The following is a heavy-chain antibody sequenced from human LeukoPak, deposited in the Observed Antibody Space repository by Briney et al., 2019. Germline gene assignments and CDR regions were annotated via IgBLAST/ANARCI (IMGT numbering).Heavy chain of an antibody. CDR1: GFTFSSYG. Sequence: PGRSLRLSCAASGFTFSSYGMHWVRQAPGKGLEGVAVIWYDGSNKYYADSVKGRFTISRDNSKNTLYLQMNSLRAEDTAVYYCARKAMGATVYFDYWGQGTLVTVSS. V-gene: IGHV3-33*01. D-gene: IGHD1-26*01. CDR3: ARKAMGATVYFDY. CDR2: IWYDGSNK. J-gene: IGHJ4*02.